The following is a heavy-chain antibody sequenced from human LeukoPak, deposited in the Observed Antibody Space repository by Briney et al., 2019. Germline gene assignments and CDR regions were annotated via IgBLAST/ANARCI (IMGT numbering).Heavy chain of an antibody. CDR3: ARGEYQLLYGLFDP. CDR2: IYYSGST. Sequence: PSETLSLTCTVSGGSISSYYWSWIRQPPGKGLEWIGYIYYSGSTNYNPSLKSRVTISVDTSKNQFSLKLSSVTAADTDVYYCARGEYQLLYGLFDPWGQGTLVTVSS. V-gene: IGHV4-59*01. J-gene: IGHJ5*02. D-gene: IGHD2-2*02. CDR1: GGSISSYY.